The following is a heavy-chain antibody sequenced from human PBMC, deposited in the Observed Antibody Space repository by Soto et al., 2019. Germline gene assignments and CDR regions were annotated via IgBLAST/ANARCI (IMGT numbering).Heavy chain of an antibody. CDR1: GYTPTELS. CDR3: ATADRLRFLEWLLDY. D-gene: IGHD3-3*01. CDR2: FDPEDGET. V-gene: IGHV1-24*01. J-gene: IGHJ4*02. Sequence: ASVKVSCKVSGYTPTELSMHWVRQAPGKGLEWMGGFDPEDGETIYAQKFQGRVTMTEDTSTDTAYMELSSLRSEDTAVYYCATADRLRFLEWLLDYWGQGTLVTVSS.